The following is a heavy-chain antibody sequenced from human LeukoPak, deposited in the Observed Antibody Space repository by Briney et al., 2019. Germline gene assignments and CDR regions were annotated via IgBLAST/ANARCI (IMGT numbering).Heavy chain of an antibody. CDR3: ARGEEGVVPAAATFDY. J-gene: IGHJ4*02. Sequence: SETLSLTCAVYGGSFNDYYWSWIRQPPGKGLEWIGEINHSGSSNYNPSLKSRVTISVDTSKNQFSLKLSSVTAADTAVYYCARGEEGVVPAAATFDYWGQGTLVTVSS. CDR2: INHSGSS. D-gene: IGHD2-2*01. V-gene: IGHV4-34*01. CDR1: GGSFNDYY.